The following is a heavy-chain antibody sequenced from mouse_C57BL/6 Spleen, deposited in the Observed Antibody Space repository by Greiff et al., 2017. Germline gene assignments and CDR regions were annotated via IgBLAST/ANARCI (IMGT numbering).Heavy chain of an antibody. CDR2: ISSGSSTI. D-gene: IGHD1-1*01. V-gene: IGHV5-17*01. J-gene: IGHJ3*01. CDR1: GFTFSDYG. Sequence: EVNLVESGGGLVKPGGSLKLSCAASGFTFSDYGMHWVRQAPEKGLEWVAYISSGSSTIYYADTVKGRFTISRDNAKNTLFLQMTSLRSEDTAMYYCARGFYYYGSSYWFAYWGQGTLVTVSA. CDR3: ARGFYYYGSSYWFAY.